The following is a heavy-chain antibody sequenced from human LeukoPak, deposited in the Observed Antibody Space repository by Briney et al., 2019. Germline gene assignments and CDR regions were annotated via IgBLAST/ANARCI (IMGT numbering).Heavy chain of an antibody. J-gene: IGHJ4*02. V-gene: IGHV4-4*07. CDR3: ARVRSATSPFEY. CDR1: GGSISSYY. Sequence: SETLSLTCTVSGGSISSYYWSWIRQPAGKGLEWIGRIYTSGSTNYNPSLKSRVTMSVDTSKNQFSLKLSSVTAADTAVYFCARVRSATSPFEYWGQGTLVTVSS. CDR2: IYTSGST.